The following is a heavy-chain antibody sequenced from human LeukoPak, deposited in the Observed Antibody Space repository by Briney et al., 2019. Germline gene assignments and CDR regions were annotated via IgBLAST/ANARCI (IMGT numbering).Heavy chain of an antibody. CDR1: GYTLTELS. CDR3: ATDPRVIVVAGPFDY. V-gene: IGHV1-24*01. D-gene: IGHD3-22*01. Sequence: ASVKVSCKVSGYTLTELSMDWVRQAPGKGLEWMGGFDPEDGETIYAQKFQGRVTMTEDTSTDTAYMELSSLRSEDTAVYYCATDPRVIVVAGPFDYWGQGTLVTVSS. CDR2: FDPEDGET. J-gene: IGHJ4*02.